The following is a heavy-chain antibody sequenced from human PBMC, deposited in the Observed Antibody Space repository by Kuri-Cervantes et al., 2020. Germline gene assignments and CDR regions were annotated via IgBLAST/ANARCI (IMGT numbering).Heavy chain of an antibody. J-gene: IGHJ4*02. CDR1: GFSVTSYG. V-gene: IGHV3-53*01. CDR2: IYSGGST. D-gene: IGHD1-26*01. CDR3: AKAPSLYYGIVGTTGDY. Sequence: GGSLRLSCAASGFSVTSYGIHWVRQAPGKGLEWVSVIYSGGSTYYADSVKGRFTISRDNSKNTLYLQMNSLRAEDTAVYYCAKAPSLYYGIVGTTGDYWGQGTLVTVSS.